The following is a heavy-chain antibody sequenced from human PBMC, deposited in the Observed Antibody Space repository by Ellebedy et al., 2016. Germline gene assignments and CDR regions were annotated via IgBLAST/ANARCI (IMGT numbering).Heavy chain of an antibody. CDR2: VFHTGTT. CDR1: GGSVSSDY. D-gene: IGHD6-19*01. V-gene: IGHV4-59*02. Sequence: SETLSLTCNVSGGSVSSDYWNWIRRPPGKGLEWIGYVFHTGTTNYNPSLKSRVTMSVDTSKSQFSLRLTSVTAADTAVYYCAKWKGGWYAFEVWGQGTMVTVSS. J-gene: IGHJ3*01. CDR3: AKWKGGWYAFEV.